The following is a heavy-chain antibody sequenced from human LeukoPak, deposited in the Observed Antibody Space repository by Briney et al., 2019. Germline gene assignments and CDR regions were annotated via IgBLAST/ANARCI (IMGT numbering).Heavy chain of an antibody. CDR2: FSSSGGGT. Sequence: GGSLRLSCAASGFTFSSYAMTWVRQAPGKGLEWVSTFSSSGGGTYYADSVKGRFTISRDNSKNTLYLQMSSLRVEDTAVYYCTKNMGTRGYEKSDAFDIWGQGTMVTVSS. CDR3: TKNMGTRGYEKSDAFDI. CDR1: GFTFSSYA. D-gene: IGHD5-12*01. V-gene: IGHV3-23*01. J-gene: IGHJ3*02.